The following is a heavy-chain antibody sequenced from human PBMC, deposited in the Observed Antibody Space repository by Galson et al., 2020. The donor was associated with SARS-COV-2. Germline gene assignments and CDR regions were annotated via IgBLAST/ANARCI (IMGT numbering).Heavy chain of an antibody. Sequence: SETLSLTCAVYGESFSGSHSGLSWSWIRQPPGKGLEWIGNIYRIGDTTYNPSLTSRVTMSIDTSKNQFSLRLNSVTAADTAVYYCARNCIGTGVWYFYLWGRGTLVTVSS. J-gene: IGHJ2*01. CDR3: ARNCIGTGVWYFYL. D-gene: IGHD2-15*01. CDR2: IYRIGDT. V-gene: IGHV4-34*01. CDR1: GESFSGSHSGLS.